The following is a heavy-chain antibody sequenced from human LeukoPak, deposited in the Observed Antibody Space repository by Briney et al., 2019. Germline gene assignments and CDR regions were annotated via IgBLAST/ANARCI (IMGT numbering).Heavy chain of an antibody. CDR1: GYTFTIYG. Sequence: ASVNVSCTSSGYTFTIYGISWVRQAPGQGLEWMGWISAYNGNTNYTQKLQGRVTMTTDTSTSTAYMELRSLRSDDTAVYYCASSYCSGGSCPGDFDYWGQGTLVTVSS. CDR2: ISAYNGNT. D-gene: IGHD2-15*01. J-gene: IGHJ4*02. CDR3: ASSYCSGGSCPGDFDY. V-gene: IGHV1-18*01.